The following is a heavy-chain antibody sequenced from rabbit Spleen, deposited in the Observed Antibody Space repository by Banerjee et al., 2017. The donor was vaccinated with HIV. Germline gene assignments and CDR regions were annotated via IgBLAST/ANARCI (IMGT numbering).Heavy chain of an antibody. D-gene: IGHD2-1*01. CDR1: GFSFNSGYD. V-gene: IGHV1S40*01. CDR2: IYAGSSGNT. CDR3: ARGSATMTMVITGYYLTL. Sequence: QSLEESGGGLVKPGASLTLTCKASGFSFNSGYDMCWVRQAPGKGLEWIACIYAGSSGNTYSATWAKGRFTISKTSSTTVTLQMTSLTAADTATYFCARGSATMTMVITGYYLTLWGQGTLVTVS. J-gene: IGHJ4*01.